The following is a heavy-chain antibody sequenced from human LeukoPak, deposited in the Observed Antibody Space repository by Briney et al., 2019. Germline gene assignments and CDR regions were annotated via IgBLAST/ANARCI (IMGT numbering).Heavy chain of an antibody. D-gene: IGHD5-18*01. J-gene: IGHJ5*02. Sequence: PGGSLRLSCTASGFTFSSYSMNWVRQAPGKGLEWVSSITSSSDYVYYADSVKGRFTISRDNAENSLHLQMNSLRADDTAVYYWAREFKSGYGMWAWGQGALVAVSS. CDR3: AREFKSGYGMWA. V-gene: IGHV3-21*01. CDR1: GFTFSSYS. CDR2: ITSSSDYV.